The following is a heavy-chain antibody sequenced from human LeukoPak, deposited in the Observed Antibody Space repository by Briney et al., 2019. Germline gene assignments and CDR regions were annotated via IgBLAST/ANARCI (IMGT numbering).Heavy chain of an antibody. J-gene: IGHJ4*02. CDR3: ARYYDSTGYLTDY. CDR2: IYPDDSDT. V-gene: IGHV5-51*01. Sequence: GESLKISCKGSGYSFSSHWIAWVRQMPGKGLEWMGIIYPDDSDTTYSPSFQGQVTISVDKSITTAFLQWSSLKASDTAIYYCARYYDSTGYLTDYWGQGTLVTVSS. CDR1: GYSFSSHW. D-gene: IGHD3-22*01.